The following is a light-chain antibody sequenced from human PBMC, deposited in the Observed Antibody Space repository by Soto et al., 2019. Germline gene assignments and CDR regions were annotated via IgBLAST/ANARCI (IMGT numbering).Light chain of an antibody. CDR3: QQRSNWPPWT. CDR2: DAS. Sequence: EIVLTQSPATLSLSPGERATLSCRASQSITNYLAWYQHKPGQAPRLLVYDASNRAPGIPARFSGSGSGTDFTLCISSLEPEDFAVYYCQQRSNWPPWTFVQGTKVEIK. CDR1: QSITNY. J-gene: IGKJ1*01. V-gene: IGKV3-11*01.